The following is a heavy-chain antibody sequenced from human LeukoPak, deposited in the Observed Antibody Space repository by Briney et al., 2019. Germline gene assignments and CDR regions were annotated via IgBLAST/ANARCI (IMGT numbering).Heavy chain of an antibody. CDR1: GFTFSSYA. CDR2: ISGSGGST. J-gene: IGHJ4*02. V-gene: IGHV3-23*01. D-gene: IGHD1-26*01. Sequence: PGGSLRLSCAASGFTFSSYAMSWVRQAPGKGLEWVSLISGSGGSTYYADSVKGRFTISRDNSKNTLFLQMNSLEAEDTAVYYCARDSTGAPHPNYFDYWGQGTLVTVSS. CDR3: ARDSTGAPHPNYFDY.